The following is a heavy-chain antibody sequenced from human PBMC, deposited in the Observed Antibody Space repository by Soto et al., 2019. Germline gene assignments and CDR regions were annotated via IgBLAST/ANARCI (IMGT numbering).Heavy chain of an antibody. D-gene: IGHD1-26*01. Sequence: EVQLVESGGGLVQPGGSPKLSCAASGFTFSGSDMHWVRHASGKGLEWVGRIRSKANSYATAYAASVKGRFTISRDDSKNTAYLQMNSLKTEDTAVYYCTRLAWEPWDYYYYGMDVWGQGTTVTVSS. CDR1: GFTFSGSD. V-gene: IGHV3-73*01. J-gene: IGHJ6*02. CDR2: IRSKANSYAT. CDR3: TRLAWEPWDYYYYGMDV.